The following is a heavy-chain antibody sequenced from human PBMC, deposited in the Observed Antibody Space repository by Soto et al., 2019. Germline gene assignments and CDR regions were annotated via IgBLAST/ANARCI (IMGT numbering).Heavy chain of an antibody. J-gene: IGHJ4*02. D-gene: IGHD2-8*01. CDR2: INRNNGVV. CDR3: AREGKTAVGDVLGPLDY. Sequence: RVSHRLSGADAGCTYRGGSRNSNNQAPGRGLEWVSYINRNNGVVSYADSVKGRFTISRDNAKNSMSLQMNSLRDEDTAVYYCAREGKTAVGDVLGPLDYWGQGILVTVSS. V-gene: IGHV3-48*02. CDR1: GCTYRGGS.